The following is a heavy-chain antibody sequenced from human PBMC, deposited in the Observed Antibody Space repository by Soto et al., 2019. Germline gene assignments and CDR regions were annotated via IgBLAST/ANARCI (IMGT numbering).Heavy chain of an antibody. D-gene: IGHD1-7*01. V-gene: IGHV3-48*03. CDR3: ASLDFGITGTSWFDP. J-gene: IGHJ5*02. CDR2: ISSSGSTI. Sequence: PGGSLRLSXAASGFTFSSYEMNWVRQAPGKGLEWVSYISSSGSTIYYADSVKGRFTISRDNAKNSLYLQMNSLRAEDTAVYYCASLDFGITGTSWFDPWGQGTLVTVSS. CDR1: GFTFSSYE.